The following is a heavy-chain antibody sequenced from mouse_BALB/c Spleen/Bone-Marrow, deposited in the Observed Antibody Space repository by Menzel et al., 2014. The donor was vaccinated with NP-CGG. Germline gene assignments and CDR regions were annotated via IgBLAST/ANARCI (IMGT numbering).Heavy chain of an antibody. Sequence: QVQLQQSGAELMKPGASVKISCKATGYTFSNYSIDWVKQRPGHGLEWIGEILPGSGTANYNEKFKGKATFTADTSSNTAYMQLSSLTSEDSALYYCARASVVPYYFDFGGQGPTLTVSS. V-gene: IGHV1-9*01. CDR2: ILPGSGTA. CDR1: GYTFSNYS. CDR3: ARASVVPYYFDF. D-gene: IGHD1-1*01. J-gene: IGHJ2*01.